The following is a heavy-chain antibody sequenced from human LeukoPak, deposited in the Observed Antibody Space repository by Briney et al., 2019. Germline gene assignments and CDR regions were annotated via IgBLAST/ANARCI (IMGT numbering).Heavy chain of an antibody. J-gene: IGHJ3*02. V-gene: IGHV1-8*01. Sequence: ASVKASCKASGYTFTSYDINWVRQATGQGLEWMGWMNPNSGNTGYAQKFQGRVTMTRNTSISTAYMELSSLRSEDTAVYYCARTEAVSDAFDIWGQGTMVTVSS. CDR3: ARTEAVSDAFDI. D-gene: IGHD6-19*01. CDR1: GYTFTSYD. CDR2: MNPNSGNT.